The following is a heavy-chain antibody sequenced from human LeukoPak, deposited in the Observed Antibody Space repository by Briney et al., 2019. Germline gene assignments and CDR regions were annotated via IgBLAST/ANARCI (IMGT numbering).Heavy chain of an antibody. J-gene: IGHJ5*02. CDR2: IYYSGST. CDR3: ASLNCITIFGVVIVNWFDP. CDR1: GSSISSSSYY. Sequence: PSETLSLTCTVSGSSISSSSYYWGWIRQPPGKGLEWIGSIYYSGSTYYNPSLKSRVTISVDTSKNQFSLKLSSVTAADTAVYYCASLNCITIFGVVIVNWFDPWGQGTLVTVSS. V-gene: IGHV4-39*01. D-gene: IGHD3-3*01.